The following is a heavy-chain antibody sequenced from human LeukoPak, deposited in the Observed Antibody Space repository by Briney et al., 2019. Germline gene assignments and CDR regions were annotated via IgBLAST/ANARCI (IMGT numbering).Heavy chain of an antibody. CDR2: INPSGGST. Sequence: ASVKVSCKASGYTFTSYYMHWVRQAPGQGLEWMGIINPSGGSTSYAQKFQGRVTMTRDTSTSTVYMELSSLRSEDTAVYYCARALRLLWFGELSSAFDIWGQGTMVTVSS. V-gene: IGHV1-46*01. CDR1: GYTFTSYY. D-gene: IGHD3-10*01. J-gene: IGHJ3*02. CDR3: ARALRLLWFGELSSAFDI.